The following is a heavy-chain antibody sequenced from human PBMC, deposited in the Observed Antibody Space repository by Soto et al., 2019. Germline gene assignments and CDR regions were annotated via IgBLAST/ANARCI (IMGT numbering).Heavy chain of an antibody. CDR1: GGSISSGGYY. D-gene: IGHD3-10*01. J-gene: IGHJ6*02. CDR3: ARCFGELLPYGMDL. V-gene: IGHV4-31*03. CDR2: IYYSGST. Sequence: QVQLQESGAGLVKPSQTLSLTCTVSGGSISSGGYYWSWIRQQPGKGLEWIGYIYYSGSTYYNPSLKSRVTISVDTSKNQFSLKLSSVTAADTAVYYCARCFGELLPYGMDLWGQGTTVTVSS.